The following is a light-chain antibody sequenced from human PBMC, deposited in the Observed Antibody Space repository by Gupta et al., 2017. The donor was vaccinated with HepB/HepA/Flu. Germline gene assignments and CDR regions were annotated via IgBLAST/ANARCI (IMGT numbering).Light chain of an antibody. CDR1: KIGNKN. V-gene: IGLV3-9*01. CDR2: RDG. J-gene: IGLJ1*01. Sequence: SYELPQPHSFSVALGQTARIICGGNKIGNKNVNWYQQKPGQAPILIIYRDGNRPSGIPERYSGSNSGNTATLTISSAQAGDEADCYCQVWDSSTAVFGTGTKVTVL. CDR3: QVWDSSTAV.